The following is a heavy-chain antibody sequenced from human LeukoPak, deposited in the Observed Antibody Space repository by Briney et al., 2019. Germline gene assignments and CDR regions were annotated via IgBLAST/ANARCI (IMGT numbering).Heavy chain of an antibody. V-gene: IGHV3-7*01. Sequence: PGGSLRLSCAASGFTFSSYWMSWVRQAPGKGLEWVANIKQDGSEKYYVDSVKGRFTISRDNAKNSLYLQMNSLRAEDTAVYYCARGETSVYYYYCMDVWGKGTTVTVSS. CDR1: GFTFSSYW. D-gene: IGHD1-26*01. CDR3: ARGETSVYYYYCMDV. CDR2: IKQDGSEK. J-gene: IGHJ6*03.